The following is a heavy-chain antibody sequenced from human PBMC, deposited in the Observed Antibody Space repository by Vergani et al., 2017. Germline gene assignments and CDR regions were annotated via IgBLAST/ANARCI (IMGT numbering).Heavy chain of an antibody. CDR1: GGSISSGGYY. CDR2: IYYSGST. CDR3: ARGGATYYYGSGSPMDV. D-gene: IGHD3-10*01. V-gene: IGHV4-31*03. J-gene: IGHJ6*03. Sequence: QVQLQESGPGLVTPSQTLSLTCTVSGGSISSGGYYWSWIRPHPGKGLEWIGYIYYSGSTYYNPSLKRRVTISVDTSKNQFSLKLSSVTAADTAVYYCARGGATYYYGSGSPMDVWGKGTTVTVSS.